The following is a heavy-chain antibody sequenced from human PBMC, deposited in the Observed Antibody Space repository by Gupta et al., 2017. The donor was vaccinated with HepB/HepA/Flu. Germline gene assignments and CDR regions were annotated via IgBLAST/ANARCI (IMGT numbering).Heavy chain of an antibody. J-gene: IGHJ3*02. Sequence: QLQLQESGPGLVKPSETLSLTCTVSGGSISSSSYYWGWIRQPPGKGLEWIGSIYYSGSTYYNPSLKSRVTISVDTSKNQFSLKLSSVTAADTAVYYCARLASYYYESSGYFVDAFDIWGQGTMVTVSS. CDR1: GGSISSSSYY. CDR3: ARLASYYYESSGYFVDAFDI. CDR2: IYYSGST. D-gene: IGHD3-22*01. V-gene: IGHV4-39*01.